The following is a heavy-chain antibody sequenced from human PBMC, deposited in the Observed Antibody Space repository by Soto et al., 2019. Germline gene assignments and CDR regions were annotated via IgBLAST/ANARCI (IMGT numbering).Heavy chain of an antibody. CDR1: GGSISSGGYS. V-gene: IGHV4-30-2*01. J-gene: IGHJ6*02. CDR3: ARSGGSNYGDYGIDV. CDR2: IYHSGST. Sequence: QLQLQESGSGLVKPSQTLSLTCAVSGGSISSGGYSWSWIRQPPGKGLEWVGYIYHSGSTYYNPSLKSRVTISVDRSKNQFSLKLSSVTAADTAVYYCARSGGSNYGDYGIDVWGQGTTVTVSS. D-gene: IGHD4-4*01.